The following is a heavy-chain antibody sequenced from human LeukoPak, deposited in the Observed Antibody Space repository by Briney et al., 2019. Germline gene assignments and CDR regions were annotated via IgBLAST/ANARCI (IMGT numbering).Heavy chain of an antibody. CDR1: GGSIRSYY. D-gene: IGHD6-6*01. Sequence: PSETLSLTCTVFGGSIRSYYWSWIRQPPGKGLEWIGYIYYNGNTNYNPSLKSRVTISVDTSKNQFSLKLSSVTAADTAVYYCARGKQLVQVWYFDLWGRGTLVTVSS. CDR3: ARGKQLVQVWYFDL. CDR2: IYYNGNT. J-gene: IGHJ2*01. V-gene: IGHV4-59*08.